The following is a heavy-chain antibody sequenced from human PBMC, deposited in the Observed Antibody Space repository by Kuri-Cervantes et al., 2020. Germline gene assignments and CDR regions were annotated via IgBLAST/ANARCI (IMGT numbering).Heavy chain of an antibody. CDR3: AREDIAVTGNGAFEM. CDR2: ISYDGSNK. CDR1: GFTFSSYG. Sequence: GSLRLSCAASGFTFSSYGMHWVRQAPGKGLEWVAVISYDGSNKYYADSVKGRFTISRDNSKNTLYLQMSSLRAEDTAVYYCAREDIAVTGNGAFEMWGQGTMVTVSS. V-gene: IGHV3-30*03. J-gene: IGHJ3*02. D-gene: IGHD6-19*01.